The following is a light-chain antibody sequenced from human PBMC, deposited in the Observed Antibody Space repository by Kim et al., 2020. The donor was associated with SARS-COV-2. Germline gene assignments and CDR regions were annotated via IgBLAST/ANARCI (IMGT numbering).Light chain of an antibody. Sequence: LSPGESATLSCRASQSVGSYLAWYQQKPGQAPRVLIYDASNRFTGIPTRFSGSGSGTDFTLTISSLEPEDFAVYYCQQRNSWPRTFGQGTKVDIK. CDR2: DAS. V-gene: IGKV3-11*01. J-gene: IGKJ1*01. CDR3: QQRNSWPRT. CDR1: QSVGSY.